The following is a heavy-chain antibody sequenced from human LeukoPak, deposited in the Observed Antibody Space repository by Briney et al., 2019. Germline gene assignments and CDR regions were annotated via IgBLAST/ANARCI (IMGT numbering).Heavy chain of an antibody. CDR1: GYSISSGYY. CDR2: IYHSGST. V-gene: IGHV4-38-2*02. J-gene: IGHJ6*03. CDR3: ARDRAVTDNSYYYYMDV. D-gene: IGHD4-23*01. Sequence: PSETLSLTCTVSGYSISSGYYWGWIRPPPGKGLEWIGSIYHSGSTYYNPSLKSRVTISVDTSRNQFSLKVTSVTAADTALYYCARDRAVTDNSYYYYMDVWGKGTTVTISS.